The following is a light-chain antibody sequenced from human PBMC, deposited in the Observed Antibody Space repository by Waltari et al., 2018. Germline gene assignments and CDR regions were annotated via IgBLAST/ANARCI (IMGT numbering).Light chain of an antibody. CDR3: QQYYDTPWT. V-gene: IGKV4-1*01. CDR1: QILYSSNNKNY. Sequence: DIVMTQSPDSLAVSLGERATINCKSSQILYSSNNKNYLIWYQQKPGQPPKLLIYWASTRESGVPDLFSGSGSGTDFTLTISSLQAEDVAVYYCQQYYDTPWTFGQGTKVEIK. CDR2: WAS. J-gene: IGKJ1*01.